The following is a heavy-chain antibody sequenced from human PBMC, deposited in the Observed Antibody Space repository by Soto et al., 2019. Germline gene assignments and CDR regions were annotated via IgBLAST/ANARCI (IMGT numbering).Heavy chain of an antibody. J-gene: IGHJ5*02. Sequence: EVQLVESGGGSVQPGGSLRLSCGASGFTLSSFFMHWVRQRPGKGLVWVSRINNDGSSTTYADSVKGRFTISRDNAKNTLYLQMNSLRAEDTAVYFCVRDQDRRGFSVFNLWGQGTQVTVSS. CDR1: GFTLSSFF. CDR3: VRDQDRRGFSVFNL. V-gene: IGHV3-74*03. D-gene: IGHD3-22*01. CDR2: INNDGSST.